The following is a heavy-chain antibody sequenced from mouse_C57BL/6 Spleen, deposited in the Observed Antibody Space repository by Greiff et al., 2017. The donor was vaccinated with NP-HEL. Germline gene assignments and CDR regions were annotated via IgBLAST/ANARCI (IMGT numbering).Heavy chain of an antibody. CDR1: GYTFTDYY. CDR3: ARHGYGRSDVGYFDV. CDR2: INPNNGGT. V-gene: IGHV1-26*01. J-gene: IGHJ1*03. D-gene: IGHD1-1*01. Sequence: VQLQQSGPELVKPGASVKISCKASGYTFTDYYMNWVKQSHGKSLEWIGDINPNNGGTSYNQKFKGKATLTVDKSSSTAYMELRSLTSEDSAVYYCARHGYGRSDVGYFDVWGTGTTVTVSS.